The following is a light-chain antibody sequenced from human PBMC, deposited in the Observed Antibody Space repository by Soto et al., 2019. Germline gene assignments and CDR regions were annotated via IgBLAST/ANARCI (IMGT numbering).Light chain of an antibody. J-gene: IGLJ3*02. CDR3: AAWDDSLNGQGWV. CDR2: SNS. CDR1: TSNIGSNT. Sequence: QSVLTQSPSASGTPGQRVTISCSGSTSNIGSNTVNWFQQLPGTAPKLLIYSNSQRPSGIPNRFSGSKSGTSASLAISGLQSEDEADYYCAAWDDSLNGQGWVFGGGTKLTVL. V-gene: IGLV1-44*01.